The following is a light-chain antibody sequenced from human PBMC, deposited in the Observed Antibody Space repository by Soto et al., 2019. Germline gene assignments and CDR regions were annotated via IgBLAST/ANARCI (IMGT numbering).Light chain of an antibody. CDR2: LNSDGSH. V-gene: IGLV4-69*01. CDR3: QTWATGIRV. CDR1: SGHSSYT. Sequence: QPVLTQSPSASASLGASVKLTCTLSSGHSSYTIAWHQQQPEKGPRYLMNLNSDGSHTKGDGIPDRFSGSSSGAERYITISSLQSEDEADYYCQTWATGIRVFGGGTKLTVL. J-gene: IGLJ3*02.